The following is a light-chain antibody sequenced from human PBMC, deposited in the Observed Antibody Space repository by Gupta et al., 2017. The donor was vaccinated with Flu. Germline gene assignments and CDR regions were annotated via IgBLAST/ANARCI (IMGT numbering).Light chain of an antibody. CDR2: DDS. CDR3: TSCDSSRNLVV. CDR1: SSYVMGYHD. V-gene: IGLV2-14*04. J-gene: IGLJ2*01. Sequence: IPTNSSGSSSYVMGYHDVAWYQQHAGEAPKLLMYDDSNRPSGVPNRFSGSKSGTTESLPISGLQAEDEAFYYCTSCDSSRNLVVFGGGTKVTV.